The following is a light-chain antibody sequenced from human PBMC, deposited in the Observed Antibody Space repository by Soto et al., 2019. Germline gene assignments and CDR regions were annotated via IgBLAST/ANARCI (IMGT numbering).Light chain of an antibody. Sequence: QSVLTXPASVSGSPGQSITISCTGTSSDVGSYNVVSWYQQHPGKAPKLLIYEVSKRPSGVSDRFSGSKSGNTASLTISGLQAEDEADYHCCSYAGSSSAYVFGTGTKVT. CDR1: SSDVGSYNV. V-gene: IGLV2-23*02. CDR2: EVS. J-gene: IGLJ1*01. CDR3: CSYAGSSSAYV.